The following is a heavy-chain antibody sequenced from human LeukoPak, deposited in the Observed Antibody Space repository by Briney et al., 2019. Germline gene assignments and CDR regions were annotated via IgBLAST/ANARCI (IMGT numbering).Heavy chain of an antibody. CDR3: ARDHRGVRDYFDY. J-gene: IGHJ4*02. CDR1: GFTFSSYA. D-gene: IGHD3-10*01. V-gene: IGHV3-23*01. Sequence: GGSLRLSCAASGFTFSSYAMSWVRQAPGKGLEWVSAISGSGASTYYADSVKGRFTISRDNSKNTLFLQMNSLRAEDTAVYYCARDHRGVRDYFDYWGQGTLVTVSS. CDR2: ISGSGAST.